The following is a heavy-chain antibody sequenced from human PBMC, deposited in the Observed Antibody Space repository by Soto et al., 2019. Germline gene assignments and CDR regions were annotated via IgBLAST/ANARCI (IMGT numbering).Heavy chain of an antibody. D-gene: IGHD6-19*01. Sequence: SETLSLTCAVYGGSFSGYYWSWIRQPPGKGLEWIGEINHSGSTNYNPSLKRRVTISVDTTNNQFSLKLSSGTAADTGVYYCARHRQWLIDDWGQGALVTVSS. CDR3: ARHRQWLIDD. J-gene: IGHJ4*02. CDR1: GGSFSGYY. CDR2: INHSGST. V-gene: IGHV4-34*01.